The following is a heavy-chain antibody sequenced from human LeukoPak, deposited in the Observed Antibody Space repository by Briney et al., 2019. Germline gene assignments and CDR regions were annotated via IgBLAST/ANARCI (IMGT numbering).Heavy chain of an antibody. D-gene: IGHD1-26*01. J-gene: IGHJ4*02. CDR1: GFTFSSYA. CDR2: ISGSGGST. CDR3: AKTSGATHSPLDY. Sequence: GGSLRLSCAASGFTFSSYAMSWVRQAPGKGLEWVSSISGSGGSTYYADSVKGRFTISRDNSKNTLYLQMNSLRAEDTAVYYCAKTSGATHSPLDYWGQGTMVTVSS. V-gene: IGHV3-23*01.